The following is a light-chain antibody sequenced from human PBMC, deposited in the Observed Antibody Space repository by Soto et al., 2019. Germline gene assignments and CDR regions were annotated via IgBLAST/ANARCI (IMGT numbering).Light chain of an antibody. CDR2: EVT. CDR3: NSYTLSRTVV. V-gene: IGLV2-14*01. Sequence: QSALTQPASVSGSPGQSITLSCAGTSSDIGAHNFVSWYQHHPGKAPKLSIYEVTKWPSGVSTRFSGSKAGNTASLTISGLQAEDEADYYCNSYTLSRTVVFGGGTKLTVL. CDR1: SSDIGAHNF. J-gene: IGLJ2*01.